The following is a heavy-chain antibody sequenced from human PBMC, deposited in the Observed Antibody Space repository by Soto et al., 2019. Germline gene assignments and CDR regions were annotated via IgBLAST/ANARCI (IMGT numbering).Heavy chain of an antibody. D-gene: IGHD1-1*01. V-gene: IGHV1-18*01. Sequence: QVQLVQSGAEVKKPGASVKVSCKASGYTFTSYGISWVRQAPGQGLEWMGWISAYNGNTNYAQKLQGRVTMTTDTSTSTAYMELRSLRSDDTAVYYCARDRPGTTWYYYYGMDVWGQGTTVTVSS. CDR2: ISAYNGNT. J-gene: IGHJ6*02. CDR3: ARDRPGTTWYYYYGMDV. CDR1: GYTFTSYG.